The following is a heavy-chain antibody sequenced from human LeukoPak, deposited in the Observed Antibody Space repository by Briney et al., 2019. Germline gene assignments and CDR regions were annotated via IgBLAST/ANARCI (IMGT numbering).Heavy chain of an antibody. CDR3: AKDIDFWSGYPALGFDY. D-gene: IGHD3-3*01. J-gene: IGHJ4*02. CDR1: GFTFDDYA. CDR2: ISWNSGSI. Sequence: GGSLRLSCAASGFTFDDYAMHWVRQAPGKGLEWVSGISWNSGSIGYADSVKGRFTISRDNAKYSLYLQMNSLRAEDTALYYCAKDIDFWSGYPALGFDYWGQGTLVTVSS. V-gene: IGHV3-9*01.